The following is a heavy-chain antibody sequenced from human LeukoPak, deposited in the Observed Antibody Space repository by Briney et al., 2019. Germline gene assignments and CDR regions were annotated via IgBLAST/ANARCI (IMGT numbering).Heavy chain of an antibody. CDR1: GGSISSYY. CDR3: ARTVLPLWSTNGGYFDY. J-gene: IGHJ4*02. Sequence: PSETLSLTCTVSGGSISSYYWSWIRQPPGKGLEWIGYIYYSGSTNYNPSLKSRVTISVDTSKNQFSLKLSSVTAADTAVYYCARTVLPLWSTNGGYFDYWGQGTLVTVSS. V-gene: IGHV4-59*01. CDR2: IYYSGST. D-gene: IGHD5/OR15-5a*01.